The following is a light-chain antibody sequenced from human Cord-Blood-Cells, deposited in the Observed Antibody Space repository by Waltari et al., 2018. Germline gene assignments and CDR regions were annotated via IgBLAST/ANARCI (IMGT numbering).Light chain of an antibody. CDR2: KAS. V-gene: IGKV1-5*03. CDR1: QSISSW. J-gene: IGKJ1*01. Sequence: DLQMTQSPSTLSASVGERVTITCRASQSISSWLAWYQQKPGKAPKLLIYKASSLESGVPSRFSGSGSGTEFTLTISSLQPDDFATYYCQQYNSYSPWTFGQGTKVEIK. CDR3: QQYNSYSPWT.